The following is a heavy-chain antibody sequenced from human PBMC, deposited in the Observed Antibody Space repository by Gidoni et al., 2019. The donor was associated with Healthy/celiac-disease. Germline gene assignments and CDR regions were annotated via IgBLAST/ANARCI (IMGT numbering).Heavy chain of an antibody. D-gene: IGHD3-3*01. CDR3: AKGDYDFWSGYWGFDY. CDR1: GFPFSSYA. Sequence: EVQLVESGGGLVQPGGSLRLSCAASGFPFSSYAMSWVRQAPGKGLELVSAISGSGGSTYYADSVKGRFTISRDNSKNTLYLQMNSLRAEDTAVYYCAKGDYDFWSGYWGFDYWGQGTLVTVSS. V-gene: IGHV3-23*04. J-gene: IGHJ4*02. CDR2: ISGSGGST.